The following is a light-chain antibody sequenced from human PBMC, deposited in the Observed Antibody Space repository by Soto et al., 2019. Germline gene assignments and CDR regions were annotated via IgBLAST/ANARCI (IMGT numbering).Light chain of an antibody. Sequence: PGERATLSCRASQSVSSSYLAWYQQKPGQAPRLLIYGAASRATGIPDRFSGSGSGTDFTLTISRLEPEDFAVYYCQQYGSSPPRTFGQGTKVEIK. CDR1: QSVSSSY. CDR2: GAA. CDR3: QQYGSSPPRT. V-gene: IGKV3-20*01. J-gene: IGKJ1*01.